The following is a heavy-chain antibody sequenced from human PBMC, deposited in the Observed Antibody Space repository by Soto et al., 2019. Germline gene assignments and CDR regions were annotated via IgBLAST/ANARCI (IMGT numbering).Heavy chain of an antibody. CDR1: GFTFSSYG. V-gene: IGHV3-33*01. CDR2: IWYDGSNK. CDR3: ASDLDSSSWYDYFDY. J-gene: IGHJ4*02. D-gene: IGHD6-13*01. Sequence: QVQLVESGGGVVQPGRSLRLSCAASGFTFSSYGMHWVRQAPGKGLEWVAVIWYDGSNKYYADSVKGRFTISRDNSKNTLYLQMNSLRAEDTAVYYCASDLDSSSWYDYFDYWGQGTLVTVSS.